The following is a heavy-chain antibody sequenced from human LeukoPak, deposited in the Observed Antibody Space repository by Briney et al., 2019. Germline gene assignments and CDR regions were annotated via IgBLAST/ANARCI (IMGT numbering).Heavy chain of an antibody. J-gene: IGHJ5*02. D-gene: IGHD3-22*01. CDR1: GYTFTVYY. CDR3: ARAAPYDSSGYYEP. CDR2: INPNSGGT. Sequence: VASVKVSCKASGYTFTVYYMHWVRQAPGQGLEWMGWINPNSGGTNYAQKFQGRVTMTRDTSISTAYMELSRLRSDDTAVYYCARAAPYDSSGYYEPWGQGTLVTVSS. V-gene: IGHV1-2*02.